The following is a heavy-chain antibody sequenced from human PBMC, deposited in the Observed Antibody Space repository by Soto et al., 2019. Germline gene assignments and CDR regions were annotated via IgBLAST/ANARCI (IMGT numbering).Heavy chain of an antibody. V-gene: IGHV1-69-2*01. CDR1: GYTFTEHY. D-gene: IGHD3-10*01. J-gene: IGHJ4*02. CDR3: VYGSGSYLHYFVY. Sequence: VKVSCNVSGYTFTEHYLPCAQQSAGKRLGWLGLVDHEESETIYAEKFQGRVTITADTSTDTACMELSSLRSEDTGVYYCVYGSGSYLHYFVYYGQGPLVSVT. CDR2: VDHEESET.